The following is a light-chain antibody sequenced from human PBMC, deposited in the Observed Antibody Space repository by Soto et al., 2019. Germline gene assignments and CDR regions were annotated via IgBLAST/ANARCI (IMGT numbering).Light chain of an antibody. CDR3: QQYGSSPRIT. J-gene: IGKJ5*01. CDR1: QTVRNNY. CDR2: DAS. Sequence: EFVLTQSPGTLSLSPGERATLSCRASQTVRNNYLAWYQQKPGQAPRLLIYDASSRATGIPDRFSGGGSGTDFTLTISRLEPGDFAVYYCQQYGSSPRITFGQGTRLEIK. V-gene: IGKV3-20*01.